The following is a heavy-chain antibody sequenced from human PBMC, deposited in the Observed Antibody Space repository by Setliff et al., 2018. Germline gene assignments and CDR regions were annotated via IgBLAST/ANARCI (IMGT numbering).Heavy chain of an antibody. Sequence: PSETLSLTCTVSGGSVSSGSYYWSWIRQPPGRGLEWIGYINYSGSTNYNPSLKSRVTISEDMSKNQFSLKVSSVTAADTAIYYCALSSSWFKDFQHWGQGTLVTVSS. J-gene: IGHJ1*01. CDR1: GGSVSSGSYY. CDR2: INYSGST. CDR3: ALSSSWFKDFQH. V-gene: IGHV4-61*01. D-gene: IGHD6-13*01.